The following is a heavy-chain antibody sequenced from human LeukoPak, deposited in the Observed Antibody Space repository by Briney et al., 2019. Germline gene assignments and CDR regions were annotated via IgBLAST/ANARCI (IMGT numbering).Heavy chain of an antibody. CDR3: ARGGSYLSAFDI. CDR1: GFTFSSYG. Sequence: GGSLRLSCAASGFTFSSYGMSWVRQAPGRGLEWVSAISGSGGSTYYADSVKGRFTISRDNSKNTLYLQMNSLRAEDTAVYYCARGGSYLSAFDIWGQGTMVTVSS. V-gene: IGHV3-23*01. J-gene: IGHJ3*02. D-gene: IGHD1-26*01. CDR2: ISGSGGST.